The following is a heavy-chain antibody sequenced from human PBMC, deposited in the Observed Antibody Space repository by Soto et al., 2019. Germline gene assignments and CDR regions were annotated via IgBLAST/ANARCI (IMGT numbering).Heavy chain of an antibody. J-gene: IGHJ5*02. D-gene: IGHD1-7*01. CDR2: TYYRSKWYN. V-gene: IGHV6-1*01. CDR1: WDSVSSNSAA. CDR3: ARGGGGTGTTFNNWFDP. Sequence: SQTLSLTCAISWDSVSSNSAAWHWIRQSPSRGLEWLGRTYYRSKWYNDYAVSVKSRITINPDTSKNQFSLQLNSVTPEDTAVYYCARGGGGTGTTFNNWFDPWGQGTLVTVSS.